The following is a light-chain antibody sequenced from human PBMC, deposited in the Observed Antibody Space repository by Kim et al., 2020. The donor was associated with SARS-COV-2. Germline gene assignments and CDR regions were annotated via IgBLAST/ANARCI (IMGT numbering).Light chain of an antibody. CDR3: QQRVTWPVT. V-gene: IGKV3-11*01. J-gene: IGKJ2*01. CDR1: QSVGNY. Sequence: EIVLTQSPATLSLSPGEGATLSCRASQSVGNYLVWYQQKPGQAPRLVIHDASHRATGIPVRFSGSGSGTDFTLTISNLEPEDFAVYYCQQRVTWPVTFGGGTKLEI. CDR2: DAS.